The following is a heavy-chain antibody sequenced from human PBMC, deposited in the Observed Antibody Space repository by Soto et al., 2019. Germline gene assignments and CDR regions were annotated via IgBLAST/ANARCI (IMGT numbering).Heavy chain of an antibody. CDR1: GGSISSYY. Sequence: QVQLQESGPGLVKPSETLSLTCTVSGGSISSYYWSWIRQPPGKGLEWIGYIYYSGSTNYNPSLKSRVTISVDTSKNQFSLKLSSVTAADTAVYYCARRNYDFWSGYYSSYYFDYWGQGTLVTVSS. V-gene: IGHV4-59*08. CDR3: ARRNYDFWSGYYSSYYFDY. D-gene: IGHD3-3*01. CDR2: IYYSGST. J-gene: IGHJ4*02.